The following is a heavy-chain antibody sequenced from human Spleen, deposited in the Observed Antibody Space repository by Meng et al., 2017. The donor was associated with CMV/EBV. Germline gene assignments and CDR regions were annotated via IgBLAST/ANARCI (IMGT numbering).Heavy chain of an antibody. V-gene: IGHV4-4*07. Sequence: VQLQESGPGLVKPSETLSLTCTVSGGSISSYYWSWIRQPAGKGLEWIGRIYTSGSTNYNPSLKSRVTMLVDTSKNQFSLKLSSVTAADTAVYYCARESRNWNQGGFDYWGQGTLVTVSS. CDR1: GGSISSYY. D-gene: IGHD1-20*01. J-gene: IGHJ4*02. CDR2: IYTSGST. CDR3: ARESRNWNQGGFDY.